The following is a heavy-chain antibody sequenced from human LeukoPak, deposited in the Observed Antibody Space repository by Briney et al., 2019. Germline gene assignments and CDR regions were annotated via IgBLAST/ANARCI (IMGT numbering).Heavy chain of an antibody. V-gene: IGHV1-69*05. Sequence: EASVKVSCKASGGTFSSYAISWVRQAPGQGLEWMGGIIPIFGTANYAQKFQGRVTITTDESTSTAYMELSSLRSEDTAVYYCATDQRGAGLGFRYGSGSYNGMDVWGQGTTVTVSS. D-gene: IGHD3-10*01. J-gene: IGHJ6*02. CDR2: IIPIFGTA. CDR1: GGTFSSYA. CDR3: ATDQRGAGLGFRYGSGSYNGMDV.